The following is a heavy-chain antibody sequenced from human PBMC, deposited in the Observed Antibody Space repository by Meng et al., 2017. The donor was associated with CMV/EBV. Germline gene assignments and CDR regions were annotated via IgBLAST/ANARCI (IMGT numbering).Heavy chain of an antibody. D-gene: IGHD2-2*01. CDR3: ARGDIVVVPAASYFDY. Sequence: LRLSCTVSGGSISSGGYYWSWIRQHPGKGLEWIGYIYYSGSTYYNPSLKSRVTISIDTSKNQFSLKLSSVTAADTAVYYCARGDIVVVPAASYFDYWGQGTLVTVSS. V-gene: IGHV4-31*03. CDR2: IYYSGST. CDR1: GGSISSGGYY. J-gene: IGHJ4*02.